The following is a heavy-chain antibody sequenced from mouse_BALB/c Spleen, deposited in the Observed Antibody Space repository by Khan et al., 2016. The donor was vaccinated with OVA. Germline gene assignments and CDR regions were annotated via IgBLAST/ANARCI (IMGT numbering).Heavy chain of an antibody. J-gene: IGHJ2*01. Sequence: DLVKPGASVKLSCKASGYTFTSYWINWIKQRPGQGLEWIGRIAPGSGSTYYNKMFKGKATLTVDTSSSTAYIQLSSLSSEDAAGYFCARRELGCDYWGQGTTLTVSS. CDR1: GYTFTSYW. V-gene: IGHV1S41*01. CDR3: ARRELGCDY. CDR2: IAPGSGST. D-gene: IGHD4-1*01.